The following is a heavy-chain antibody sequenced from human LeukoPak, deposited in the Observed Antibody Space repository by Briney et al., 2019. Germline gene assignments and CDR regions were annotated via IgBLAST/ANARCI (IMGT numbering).Heavy chain of an antibody. CDR2: TYPGDSNT. Sequence: KAGESLKISCEGSGYSFNTSWIAWVRQMPGKGLEWMGITYPGDSNTRYSPSFQGQVTISADKSISTAYLQWSSLKASDTAMYYCARRTSCSSTSCQYFFDYWGQGTLVTVSS. CDR3: ARRTSCSSTSCQYFFDY. J-gene: IGHJ4*02. V-gene: IGHV5-51*01. CDR1: GYSFNTSW. D-gene: IGHD2-2*01.